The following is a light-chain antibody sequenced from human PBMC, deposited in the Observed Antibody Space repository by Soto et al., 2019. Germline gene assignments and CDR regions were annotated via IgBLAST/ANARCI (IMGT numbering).Light chain of an antibody. J-gene: IGKJ1*01. V-gene: IGKV3-20*01. CDR3: QQYGSSPT. CDR1: QSVSSSY. CDR2: GAS. Sequence: EIVLTQSPGTLSLSSGERATLSCRASQSVSSSYLAWYQQTPAQAPRLLIYGASSRATGIADRFSGSGSATDFPLTISRLAPEDFALYYWQQYGSSPTFGQGTKVEIK.